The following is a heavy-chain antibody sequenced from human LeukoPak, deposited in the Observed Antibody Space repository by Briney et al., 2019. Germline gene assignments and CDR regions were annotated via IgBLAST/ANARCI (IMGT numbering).Heavy chain of an antibody. V-gene: IGHV4-4*02. Sequence: GSLRLSCTASGFTFSSYWMSWVRQAPGKGLEWIGEIYHSGSTNYNPSLKSRVTISVDKSKNQFSLKLSSVTAADTAVYYCATFFYDILTGYYYFGYWGQEPWSPSPQ. CDR2: IYHSGST. D-gene: IGHD3-9*01. CDR3: ATFFYDILTGYYYFGY. J-gene: IGHJ4*01. CDR1: GFTFSSYW.